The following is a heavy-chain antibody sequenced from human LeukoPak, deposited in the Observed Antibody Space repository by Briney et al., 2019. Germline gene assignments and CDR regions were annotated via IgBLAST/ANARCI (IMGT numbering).Heavy chain of an antibody. J-gene: IGHJ4*02. CDR3: ARGYSNPPLEY. CDR1: GGTVSGYG. Sequence: GGSLRLSCAASGGTVSGYGMNWVRQATGKGLEWVSSISGGGGTIHYADSLKGRFTMSRDNAKNSLYLQMNSLRAEDTAVYYCARGYSNPPLEYWGQGTLVTVSS. V-gene: IGHV3-48*01. D-gene: IGHD4-11*01. CDR2: ISGGGGTI.